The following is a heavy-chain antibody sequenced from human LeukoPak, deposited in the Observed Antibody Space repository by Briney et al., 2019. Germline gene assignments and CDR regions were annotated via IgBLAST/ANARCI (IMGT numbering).Heavy chain of an antibody. CDR1: GLTFSSYG. Sequence: GGSLRLSCAASGLTFSSYGMHWVRQAPGKGLEWVAFIRYDGSNKYYADSVKGRFTISRDNSKNTLYLQMNSLRAEDTAVYYCAKEAIPLAVAGLGVDYWGQGTLVTVSS. CDR3: AKEAIPLAVAGLGVDY. CDR2: IRYDGSNK. J-gene: IGHJ4*02. V-gene: IGHV3-30*02. D-gene: IGHD6-19*01.